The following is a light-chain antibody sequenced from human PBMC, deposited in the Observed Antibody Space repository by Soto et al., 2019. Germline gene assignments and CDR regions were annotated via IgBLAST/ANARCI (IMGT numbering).Light chain of an antibody. Sequence: QSALTQPASVSGSPGQSITISCTGTSSAVGSYNLVSWYQQHPGKAPKFLIYEATKRPSGVSNRFSGSKSGNTASLTISGLQAEDEADYYCCSYSGSSTYVFGAGTKRTVL. CDR2: EAT. J-gene: IGLJ1*01. V-gene: IGLV2-23*01. CDR1: SSAVGSYNL. CDR3: CSYSGSSTYV.